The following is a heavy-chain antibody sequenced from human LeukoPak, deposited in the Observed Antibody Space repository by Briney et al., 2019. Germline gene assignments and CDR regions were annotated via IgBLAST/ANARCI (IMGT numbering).Heavy chain of an antibody. Sequence: GGSLRLSCAASGFTFSSYGMHWVRQAPGKGLEWVAVIWYDGSNKYYADSVKGRFTISRDNSKNTLYLQMNSLRAEDTAVYYCARAGRFLEWLLDYWGQGTLVTVPS. V-gene: IGHV3-33*01. D-gene: IGHD3-3*01. J-gene: IGHJ4*02. CDR1: GFTFSSYG. CDR2: IWYDGSNK. CDR3: ARAGRFLEWLLDY.